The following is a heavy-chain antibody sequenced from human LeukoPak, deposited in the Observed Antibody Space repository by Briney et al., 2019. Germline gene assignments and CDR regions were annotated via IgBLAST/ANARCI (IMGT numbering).Heavy chain of an antibody. CDR3: ARTLYRGYSYGSFGY. D-gene: IGHD5-18*01. Sequence: SETLSLTCAVYGGSFSGYYWSWIRQPPGKGLEWIGEINHSGSTNYNPSLKSRVTISVDTSKNQFSLKLSSVTAADTAVYYCARTLYRGYSYGSFGYWGQGTLVTVSS. CDR2: INHSGST. J-gene: IGHJ4*02. CDR1: GGSFSGYY. V-gene: IGHV4-34*01.